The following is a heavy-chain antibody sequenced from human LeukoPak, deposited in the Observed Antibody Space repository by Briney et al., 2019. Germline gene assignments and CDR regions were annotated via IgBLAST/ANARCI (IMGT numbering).Heavy chain of an antibody. D-gene: IGHD3-22*01. V-gene: IGHV3-64D*09. CDR1: GFTFNSYA. CDR3: VKGYYDSKI. Sequence: GGSLRLSCSASGFTFNSYAMHWVRQAPGKGPEYVSTISSNGGSTYYADSVKGRFTISRDNSKNTLSPQMSSLRAEDTAVYYCVKGYYDSKIWGQGTLVTVSS. CDR2: ISSNGGST. J-gene: IGHJ4*02.